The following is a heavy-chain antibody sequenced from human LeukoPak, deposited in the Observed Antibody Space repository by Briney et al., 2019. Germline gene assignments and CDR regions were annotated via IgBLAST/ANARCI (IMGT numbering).Heavy chain of an antibody. CDR3: ARTYAATTPTNY. V-gene: IGHV1-18*01. D-gene: IGHD4-17*01. CDR2: ISAYNGNT. Sequence: ASVKVSCKASGYTFTSYGISWVRHAPGQGLERMGWISAYNGNTNYAQKLQGRVTMTTDTSTSTAYMELRSLRSDDTAVYYCARTYAATTPTNYWGQGTLVTVSS. J-gene: IGHJ4*02. CDR1: GYTFTSYG.